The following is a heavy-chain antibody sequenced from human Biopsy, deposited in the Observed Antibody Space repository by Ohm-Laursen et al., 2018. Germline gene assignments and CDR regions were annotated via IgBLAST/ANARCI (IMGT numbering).Heavy chain of an antibody. CDR1: GFTFSSYW. CDR2: IKQDGNDK. Sequence: SLRLSCAASGFTFSSYWMSWVRQAPGKGLEWVANIKQDGNDKYYVDSVKGRFTISRDNAKNSLFLQMNSLRAEDTAVYYCAIHEYSSSGVFDYWGQGTLVTASS. D-gene: IGHD6-6*01. J-gene: IGHJ4*02. V-gene: IGHV3-7*01. CDR3: AIHEYSSSGVFDY.